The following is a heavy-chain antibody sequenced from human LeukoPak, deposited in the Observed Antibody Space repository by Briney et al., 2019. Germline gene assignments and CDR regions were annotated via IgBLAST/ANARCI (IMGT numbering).Heavy chain of an antibody. V-gene: IGHV3-53*01. CDR1: GFTISNNY. D-gene: IGHD4-17*01. Sequence: GGSLRLSCAASGFTISNNYMSWVRQAPGKGLEWVSAIYSGGTTSYADSVKARFTISRDNSRNTLYLQMNSLRAEDMAVYYCARAHPDYGDYGVDYWGQGTLVSVSS. CDR2: IYSGGTT. J-gene: IGHJ4*02. CDR3: ARAHPDYGDYGVDY.